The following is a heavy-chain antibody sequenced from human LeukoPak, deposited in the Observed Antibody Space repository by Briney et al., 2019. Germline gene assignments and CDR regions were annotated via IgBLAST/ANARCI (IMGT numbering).Heavy chain of an antibody. CDR1: GGSFSGYY. CDR3: AGGWLQLGAFDI. V-gene: IGHV4-34*01. J-gene: IGHJ3*02. D-gene: IGHD5-24*01. CDR2: INHSGST. Sequence: SETLSLTCAVYGGSFSGYYWSWIRQPPGKGLDWIGEINHSGSTNYNPSLKSRVTISLDTSKNHFSLKLTPVTAADTAVYYCAGGWLQLGAFDIWGQGTMVTVSS.